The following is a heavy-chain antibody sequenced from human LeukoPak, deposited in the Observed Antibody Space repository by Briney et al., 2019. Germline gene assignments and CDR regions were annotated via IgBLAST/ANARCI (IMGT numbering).Heavy chain of an antibody. CDR1: GFTFSSYG. CDR2: ISYDGSNK. J-gene: IGHJ4*02. Sequence: GGSLRLSCAASGFTFSSYGMHWVRQAPGKGLEWVAVISYDGSNKYYADSVKGRFTISRDNSKNTLYLQMNSLRAEDTAVYYCARDESLEYYDFWSGYYTVDYWGQGTLVTVSS. CDR3: ARDESLEYYDFWSGYYTVDY. D-gene: IGHD3-3*01. V-gene: IGHV3-30*03.